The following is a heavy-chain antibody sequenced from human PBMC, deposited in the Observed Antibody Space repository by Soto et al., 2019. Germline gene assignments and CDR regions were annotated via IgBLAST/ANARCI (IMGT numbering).Heavy chain of an antibody. D-gene: IGHD3-22*01. J-gene: IGHJ4*02. CDR2: IYYSGST. CDR3: ARVGYDSSGYYDNFDY. Sequence: PSETLSLTCTVSGGSISSYYWSWIRQPPGKGLEWIGYIYYSGSTNYSPSLKSRVTISVDTSKNQFSLKLSSVTAADTAVYYCARVGYDSSGYYDNFDYWGQGTLVTVSS. CDR1: GGSISSYY. V-gene: IGHV4-59*01.